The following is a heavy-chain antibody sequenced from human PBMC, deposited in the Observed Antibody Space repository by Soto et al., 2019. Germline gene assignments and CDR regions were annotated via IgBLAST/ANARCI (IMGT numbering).Heavy chain of an antibody. Sequence: GGSLRLSCAASGFSFIYYAINWVRQVPGRGLEYVAGIGGRGGNAFYADSMKGRFSISRDNSKNTVYLHMHNLRVDDSAMYYCAKARHSGDFAGSYDSWGQGTLVTAPQ. D-gene: IGHD2-21*02. CDR2: IGGRGGNA. J-gene: IGHJ5*02. CDR3: AKARHSGDFAGSYDS. V-gene: IGHV3-23*01. CDR1: GFSFIYYA.